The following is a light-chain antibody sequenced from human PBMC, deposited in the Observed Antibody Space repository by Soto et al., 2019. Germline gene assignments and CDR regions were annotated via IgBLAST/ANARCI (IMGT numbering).Light chain of an antibody. CDR2: AAS. Sequence: MTQSPCTLSLSAGERATISCRASQSVNNNFLAWYQQKPGKGPKLLIYAASTLQPGVPSRFSGSGSGTELTLTISSLQPEDFATYYCQKYNSAPSTLGQGTKVEIK. CDR3: QKYNSAPST. J-gene: IGKJ1*01. V-gene: IGKV1-27*01. CDR1: QSVNNNF.